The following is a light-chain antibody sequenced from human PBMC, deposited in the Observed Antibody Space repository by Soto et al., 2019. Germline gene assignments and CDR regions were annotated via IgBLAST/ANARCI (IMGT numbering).Light chain of an antibody. CDR3: QQRYNWLT. CDR1: QSVTKY. V-gene: IGKV3-11*01. Sequence: EIVLTQSPATLSLSPGERATLSCRASQSVTKYLAWYQQKPGQAPRLLIYDTSNRPTGIPARFSGSGSGTDFTLTISSLESEDSGIYYCQQRYNWLTFGGGTKVEIK. J-gene: IGKJ4*01. CDR2: DTS.